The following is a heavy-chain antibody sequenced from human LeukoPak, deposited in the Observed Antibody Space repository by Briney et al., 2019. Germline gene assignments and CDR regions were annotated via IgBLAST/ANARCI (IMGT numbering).Heavy chain of an antibody. CDR2: IKHSGHT. D-gene: IGHD4-17*01. V-gene: IGHV4-34*01. CDR3: ARRGANDFGDSAGNFAYDI. Sequence: ASETLSLTCEVYGGSLSPYWWSWIRQPPGKGLEWIGEIKHSGHTNYNPSLKSRVTISVDTSKKQFSLKLSSVTVADTALYFCARRGANDFGDSAGNFAYDIWGQGTMVTASS. J-gene: IGHJ3*02. CDR1: GGSLSPYW.